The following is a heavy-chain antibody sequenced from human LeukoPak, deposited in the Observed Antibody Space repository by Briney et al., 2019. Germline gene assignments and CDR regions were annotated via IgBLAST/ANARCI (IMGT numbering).Heavy chain of an antibody. CDR3: ARETYTSWAFDI. CDR2: IGDDDSYV. J-gene: IGHJ3*02. Sequence: GGSLRLSCTASGFTFINYNINWVRQVPGKGLEWVSSIGDDDSYVHYADSVKGRFTISRDNAKNSVSLQMNSLRVEDAAIYYCARETYTSWAFDIWGQGTTVTVSS. CDR1: GFTFINYN. V-gene: IGHV3-21*01.